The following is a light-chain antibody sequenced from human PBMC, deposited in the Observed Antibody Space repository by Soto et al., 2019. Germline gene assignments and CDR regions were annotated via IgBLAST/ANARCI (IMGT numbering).Light chain of an antibody. V-gene: IGKV1-5*01. CDR1: QSITRW. CDR3: LQDYNSWT. Sequence: DIQMTQSPSTLSASVGDRVTITCRASQSITRWLAWYQKKPGQAPKPLIYDASSLQSGVPSRASVSASGTDFTVTISSLQPEDFATYYCLQDYNSWTFGHATKVDIK. CDR2: DAS. J-gene: IGKJ1*01.